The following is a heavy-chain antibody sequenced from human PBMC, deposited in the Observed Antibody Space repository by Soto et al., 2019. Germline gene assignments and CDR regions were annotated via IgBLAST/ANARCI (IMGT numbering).Heavy chain of an antibody. D-gene: IGHD6-13*01. V-gene: IGHV3-21*01. CDR2: ITTSSTYI. CDR1: GFTFNTYY. CDR3: ATAPRAGVWFFQD. J-gene: IGHJ1*01. Sequence: PGGSLRLSCTASGFTFNTYYMHWVRQAPGKGLEWVSSITTSSTYIFYADSLKGRFTISRDDAKNSLNLQMNSLTVEDTAVYYCATAPRAGVWFFQDWGQGTQVTVSS.